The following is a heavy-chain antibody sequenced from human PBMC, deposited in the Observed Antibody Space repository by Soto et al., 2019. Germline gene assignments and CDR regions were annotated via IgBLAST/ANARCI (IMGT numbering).Heavy chain of an antibody. CDR3: ARSPNYYYYGFDV. V-gene: IGHV4-61*08. Sequence: SETLSLTCTVSGGSVSSGDYFWSWLRQSPGKRLEWIAYIYYSGSTNYNPSLKSRATISVDTSKSQVSLTLTSMTAADAALYYCARSPNYYYYGFDVWGQGTAVTV. D-gene: IGHD3-10*01. CDR1: GGSVSSGDYF. J-gene: IGHJ6*02. CDR2: IYYSGST.